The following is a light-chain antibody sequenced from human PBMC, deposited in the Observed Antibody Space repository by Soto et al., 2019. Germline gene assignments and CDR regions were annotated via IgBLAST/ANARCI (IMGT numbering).Light chain of an antibody. CDR3: QKYNSAPSLT. CDR1: QGISNF. CDR2: AAS. J-gene: IGKJ4*01. V-gene: IGKV1-27*01. Sequence: DIQMTQSPSSLSASVGDRVTITCRASQGISNFLAWYQHKPGKVPKLLIYAASTLQSGVPSRFSVSGSGTDFTLTISSLQPEDVATYYCQKYNSAPSLTFGGGTKVEIK.